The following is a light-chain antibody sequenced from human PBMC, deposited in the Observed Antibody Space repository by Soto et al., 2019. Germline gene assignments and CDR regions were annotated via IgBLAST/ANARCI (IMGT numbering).Light chain of an antibody. CDR2: AAS. V-gene: IGKV1-12*01. CDR3: QQVNSSPYT. CDR1: QGIAGR. Sequence: EMQMRHSRSTLSGSVIERVTIPCRASQGIAGRVAWYQQKPGKAPKLLYAASSLQSGVPLRFSGSGSGTDFTLTITNLQPEDFATYYCQQVNSSPYTFGQRTKVDI. J-gene: IGKJ2*01.